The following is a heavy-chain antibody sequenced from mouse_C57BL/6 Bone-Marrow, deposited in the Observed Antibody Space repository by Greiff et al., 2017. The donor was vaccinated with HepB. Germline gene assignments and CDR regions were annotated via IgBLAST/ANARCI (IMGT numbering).Heavy chain of an antibody. CDR2: IDPSDSYT. CDR1: GYTFTSYW. Sequence: VQLQQPGAELVRPGTSVKLSCKASGYTFTSYWMHWVKQRPGQGLEWIGVIDPSDSYTNYNQKFKGKATLTVDTSSSTAYMQLSSLTSEDSAVYYCARLDDGYYLAWFAYWGQGTLVTVSA. CDR3: ARLDDGYYLAWFAY. D-gene: IGHD2-3*01. V-gene: IGHV1-59*01. J-gene: IGHJ3*01.